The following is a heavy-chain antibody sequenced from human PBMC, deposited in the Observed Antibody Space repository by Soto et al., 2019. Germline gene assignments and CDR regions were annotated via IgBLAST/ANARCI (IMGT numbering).Heavy chain of an antibody. J-gene: IGHJ4*02. Sequence: SVKVSCKASGGTFSSYTISWVRQAPGQGLEWMGRIIPILGIANYAQKFQGRFTISRDNSKNTLYLQMSSLRGEDTAVYYCAKNRGRVTTSWHFDYWGQGTLVTVSS. V-gene: IGHV1-69*02. CDR1: GGTFSSYT. CDR3: AKNRGRVTTSWHFDY. D-gene: IGHD4-17*01. CDR2: IIPILGIA.